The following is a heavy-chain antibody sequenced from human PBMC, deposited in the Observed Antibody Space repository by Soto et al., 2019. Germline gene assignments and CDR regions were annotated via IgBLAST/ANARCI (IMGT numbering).Heavy chain of an antibody. D-gene: IGHD2-15*01. V-gene: IGHV1-69*08. J-gene: IGHJ4*02. CDR1: GGTFSSYT. Sequence: QVQLVQSGAEVKKPGSSVKVSCKASGGTFSSYTISWVRQAPGQGLEWMGRIIPILGIANYAQKFHGRVTITADKSTSTAYMELSSLRSEDTAVYYGARDQGWYDGSCLDFWGQRTLVTVSS. CDR2: IIPILGIA. CDR3: ARDQGWYDGSCLDF.